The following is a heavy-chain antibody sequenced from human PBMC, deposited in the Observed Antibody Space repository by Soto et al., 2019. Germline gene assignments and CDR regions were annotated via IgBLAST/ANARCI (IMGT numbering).Heavy chain of an antibody. Sequence: SETLSLTCTVSGDSIRSYYWTWIRQPPGKGLELIGYIYYSGSTRYNPPLKSRVTISVDMSKNQFSLKLSSVIAADTAVYYCARAYGGFDNGLDVWGQGTAVTVSS. CDR2: IYYSGST. CDR1: GDSIRSYY. J-gene: IGHJ6*02. D-gene: IGHD5-12*01. CDR3: ARAYGGFDNGLDV. V-gene: IGHV4-59*01.